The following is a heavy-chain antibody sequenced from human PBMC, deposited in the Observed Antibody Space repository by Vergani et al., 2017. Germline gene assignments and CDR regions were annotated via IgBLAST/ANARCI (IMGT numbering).Heavy chain of an antibody. CDR2: ISSSSSYI. CDR1: GFTFSSYS. Sequence: EVQLVESGGGLVKPGGSLRLSFAASGFTFSSYSMNWVRQAPGKGLEWVSSISSSSSYIYYADSVKGRFTISRDNAKNSLYLQMNSLRAEDTAVYYCARDQENGSGSYYPVDYWGQGTLVTVSS. D-gene: IGHD3-10*01. CDR3: ARDQENGSGSYYPVDY. V-gene: IGHV3-21*01. J-gene: IGHJ4*02.